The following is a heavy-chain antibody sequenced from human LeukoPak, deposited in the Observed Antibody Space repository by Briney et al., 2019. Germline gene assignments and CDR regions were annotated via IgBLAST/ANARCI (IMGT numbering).Heavy chain of an antibody. CDR3: ARRGWYSLGY. D-gene: IGHD6-19*01. J-gene: IGHJ4*02. CDR2: INHSGST. Sequence: PSETLSLTCAVYGGSFRGYYWSWIRQPPGKGLEWIGEINHSGSTNYNPSLKSRVTISVDTSKNQFSLKLSSVTAADTAVYYCARRGWYSLGYWGQGTLVTVSS. V-gene: IGHV4-34*01. CDR1: GGSFRGYY.